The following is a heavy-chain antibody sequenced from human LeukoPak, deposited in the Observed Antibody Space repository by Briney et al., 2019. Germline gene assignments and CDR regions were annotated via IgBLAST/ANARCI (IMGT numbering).Heavy chain of an antibody. CDR2: IIPIFGTA. J-gene: IGHJ6*03. Sequence: SVKVSCKASGGTFSSYAISWVRQAPGQGLEWMGRIIPIFGTANYAQKFQGRVTITTDESTSTAYMELSSLRSEDTAVYYCASHRCQLRRSNYLYFDLCVWGNVTTVTV. V-gene: IGHV1-69*05. D-gene: IGHD2-2*01. CDR3: ASHRCQLRRSNYLYFDLCV. CDR1: GGTFSSYA.